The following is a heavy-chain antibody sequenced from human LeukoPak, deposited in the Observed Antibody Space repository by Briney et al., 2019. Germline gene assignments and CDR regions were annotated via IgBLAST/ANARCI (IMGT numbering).Heavy chain of an antibody. D-gene: IGHD6-13*01. CDR2: ISGSGGST. CDR1: GFTFSSYA. V-gene: IGHV3-23*01. Sequence: PGGSLRLSCAASGFTFSSYAMSWVRQAPGKGLEWVSAISGSGGSTYYADSVKGRFTISRDNSKNTLYLQMNSLRAEDTAVYYCAKGPYSSSWHLPDYWGQGTLVTVSS. J-gene: IGHJ4*02. CDR3: AKGPYSSSWHLPDY.